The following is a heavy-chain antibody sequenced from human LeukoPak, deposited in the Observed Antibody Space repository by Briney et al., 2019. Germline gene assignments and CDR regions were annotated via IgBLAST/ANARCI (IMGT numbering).Heavy chain of an antibody. CDR1: GFTFSTYT. J-gene: IGHJ2*01. CDR3: AKEVLDYEIPFWYFDL. V-gene: IGHV3-23*01. Sequence: GGSLRPSCAASGFTFSTYTMSWVRQAPGKGLEWVSAMSGDGDYTYYADSVKGRFTISRDNSKNTLYLQINTLRAEDTAVYHCAKEVLDYEIPFWYFDLWGLGTMVTVSS. D-gene: IGHD4-17*01. CDR2: MSGDGDYT.